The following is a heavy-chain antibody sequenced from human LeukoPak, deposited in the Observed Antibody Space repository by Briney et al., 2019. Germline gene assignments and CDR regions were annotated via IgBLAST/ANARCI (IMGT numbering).Heavy chain of an antibody. D-gene: IGHD3-22*01. CDR1: GGSISSYY. J-gene: IGHJ5*02. CDR2: IYYSGST. V-gene: IGHV4-59*01. Sequence: KTSETLSLTCTVSGGSISSYYWSWIRQPPGKGLGWIGYIYYSGSTNYNPSLKSRVTISVDTSKHQFSLQLSSVTAADTAVYYCARGSGFFDPWGQGTLVTVSS. CDR3: ARGSGFFDP.